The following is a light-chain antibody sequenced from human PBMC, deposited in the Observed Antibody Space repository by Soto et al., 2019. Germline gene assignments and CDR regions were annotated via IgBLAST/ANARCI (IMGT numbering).Light chain of an antibody. CDR1: QSVSNY. CDR2: GAS. CDR3: QQFGGSPRT. V-gene: IGKV3-20*01. Sequence: EIVLTQSPGTLSLSPGERATLSCRASQSVSNYLAWYQQKPGQAPRLLIYGASRRATVIPDRFSGSGSGTDFTLTISRLEPEDFAVYYCQQFGGSPRTFGQGTNVEIK. J-gene: IGKJ1*01.